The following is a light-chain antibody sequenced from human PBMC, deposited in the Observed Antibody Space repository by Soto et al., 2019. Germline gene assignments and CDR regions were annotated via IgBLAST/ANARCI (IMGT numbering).Light chain of an antibody. J-gene: IGLJ3*02. CDR1: SSNIGNNY. CDR3: GTWDSRLSAWV. V-gene: IGLV1-51*01. Sequence: QSVLTQPPSVSAAPGQKVTISCSGSSSNIGNNYVSWYQHLPGTAPQLLIYDNDKRPSRIPDQFSGSKSGTSATLGITGLQTGDEAEYYCGTWDSRLSAWVFGGGTKLTVL. CDR2: DND.